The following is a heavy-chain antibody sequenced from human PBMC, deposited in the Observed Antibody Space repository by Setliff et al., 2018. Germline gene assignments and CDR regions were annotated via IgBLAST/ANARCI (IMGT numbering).Heavy chain of an antibody. CDR1: GFTFSSYT. CDR3: ARGRPLYSSPVDY. Sequence: GVLRLSCAASGFTFSSYTMNWVRQAPGQGLEWVSGLSWRGDNIGYADSVKGRFTISRDNAKNSLYLQMTSLRAEDTALYYCARGRPLYSSPVDYWGQGTLVTVSS. D-gene: IGHD6-13*01. CDR2: LSWRGDNI. J-gene: IGHJ4*02. V-gene: IGHV3-20*04.